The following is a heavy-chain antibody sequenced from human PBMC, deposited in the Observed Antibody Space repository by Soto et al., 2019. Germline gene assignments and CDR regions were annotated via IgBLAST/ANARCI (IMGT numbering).Heavy chain of an antibody. CDR1: GFTFSSYG. Sequence: QVQLVESGGGVVQPGRALRLSCAASGFTFSSYGMHWVRQAPGKGLEWVAVIWCDGSNRYYADSVKGRFTISRDNSKNTLYLQMNSLRAEDTAVYYCAREGGTAIASRYYYYAVDVWGQGTTVTVSS. CDR3: AREGGTAIASRYYYYAVDV. D-gene: IGHD5-18*01. CDR2: IWCDGSNR. V-gene: IGHV3-33*01. J-gene: IGHJ6*02.